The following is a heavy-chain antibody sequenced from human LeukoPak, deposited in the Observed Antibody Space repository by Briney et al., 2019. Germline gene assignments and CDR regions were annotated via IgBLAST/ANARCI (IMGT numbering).Heavy chain of an antibody. CDR3: ATRRLWFGEVVGGIKYDY. CDR1: GYTLTELS. Sequence: ASVKVSCKVSGYTLTELSKHWVRQAPGKGLEWMGGFDPEDGETIYAQKFQGRVTMTEDTSTDTAYMELSSLRSEDTAVYYCATRRLWFGEVVGGIKYDYWGQGTLVTVSS. D-gene: IGHD3-10*01. J-gene: IGHJ4*02. V-gene: IGHV1-24*01. CDR2: FDPEDGET.